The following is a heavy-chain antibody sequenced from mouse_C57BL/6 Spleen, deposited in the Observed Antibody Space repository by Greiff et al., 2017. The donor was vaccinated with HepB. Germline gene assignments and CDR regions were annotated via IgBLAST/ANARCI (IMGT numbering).Heavy chain of an antibody. Sequence: QVQLQQSGAELVRPGASVTLSCKASGYTFTDYEMHWVKQTPVHGLEWIGAIDPETGGTAYNQKFKGKAILTADKSSSTAYMDLRSLTSEDSAVYYCTRSTHLLRGDYWGQGTTLTVSS. CDR1: GYTFTDYE. J-gene: IGHJ2*01. CDR3: TRSTHLLRGDY. CDR2: IDPETGGT. V-gene: IGHV1-15*01. D-gene: IGHD1-1*01.